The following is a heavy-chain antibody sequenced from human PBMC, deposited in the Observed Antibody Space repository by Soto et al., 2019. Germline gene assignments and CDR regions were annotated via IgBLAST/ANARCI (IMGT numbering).Heavy chain of an antibody. D-gene: IGHD2-15*01. CDR1: GGTFSSYA. CDR2: IIPIFGTA. CDR3: ARDGYCSGGSCYDGY. Sequence: VASVKVSCKASGGTFSSYAISWVRQAPGQGLEWMGGIIPIFGTANYAQKFQGRVTITADESTSTAYMELSSLRSEDTAVYYCARDGYCSGGSCYDGYWGQGTLVTVSS. V-gene: IGHV1-69*13. J-gene: IGHJ4*02.